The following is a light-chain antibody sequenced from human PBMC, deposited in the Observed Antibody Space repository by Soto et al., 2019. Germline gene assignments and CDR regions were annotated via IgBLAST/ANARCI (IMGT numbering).Light chain of an antibody. CDR1: QSVGLS. CDR2: GAF. J-gene: IGKJ1*01. Sequence: DIVLTQSPATLSLSPGGRATLSCRASQSVGLSLAWYQHKPGQAPRLLIYGAFTGATGVPARFSGSGSGTEFTLTISSLQSEDFATYYCQQYNSWPRTFGQGTKVDIK. V-gene: IGKV3-15*01. CDR3: QQYNSWPRT.